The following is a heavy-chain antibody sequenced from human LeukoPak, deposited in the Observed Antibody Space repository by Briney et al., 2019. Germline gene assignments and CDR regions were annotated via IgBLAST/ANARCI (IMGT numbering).Heavy chain of an antibody. Sequence: GRSLRLSCAASGFTFSSYAMHWVRQAPGKGLECVAVISYDGSNKYYADSVKGRFTISRDNSKSTLYLQMNSLRAEDTAVYYCARDSGFSGTQRGEYWGQGTLVTVSS. V-gene: IGHV3-30*04. J-gene: IGHJ4*02. CDR3: ARDSGFSGTQRGEY. CDR2: ISYDGSNK. CDR1: GFTFSSYA. D-gene: IGHD3/OR15-3a*01.